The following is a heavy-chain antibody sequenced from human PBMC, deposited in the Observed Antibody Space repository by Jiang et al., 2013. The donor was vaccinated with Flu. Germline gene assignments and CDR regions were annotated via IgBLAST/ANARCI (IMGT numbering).Heavy chain of an antibody. V-gene: IGHV4-39*01. CDR3: ARHGIQLWLRWFDP. Sequence: GSGLVKPSETLSLTCTVSGGSISSSSYYWGWIRQPPGKGLEWIGSIYYSGSTYYNPSLKSRVTISVDTSKNQFSLKLSSVTAADTAVYYCARHGIQLWLRWFDPWGQGNPGHRLL. J-gene: IGHJ5*02. CDR1: GGSISSSSYY. CDR2: IYYSGST. D-gene: IGHD5-18*01.